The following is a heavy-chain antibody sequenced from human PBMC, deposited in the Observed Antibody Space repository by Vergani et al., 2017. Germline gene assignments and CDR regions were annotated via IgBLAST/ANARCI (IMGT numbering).Heavy chain of an antibody. J-gene: IGHJ6*02. Sequence: EVQLLESGGGLVQPGGSLRLSCAASGFTFSSYAMRLVRQVPGKGLEWVSGISGSGGNTYYANSVKGRFTISRDNSKNTLYLQMNSLRADDTAVYYCAKGVYCSSTSCYEGRGYYYGMGVWGQGTTVTFSS. V-gene: IGHV3-23*01. CDR3: AKGVYCSSTSCYEGRGYYYGMGV. CDR2: ISGSGGNT. CDR1: GFTFSSYA. D-gene: IGHD2-2*01.